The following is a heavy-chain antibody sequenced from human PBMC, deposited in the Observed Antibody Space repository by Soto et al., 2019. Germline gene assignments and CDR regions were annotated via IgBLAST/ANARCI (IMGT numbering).Heavy chain of an antibody. J-gene: IGHJ5*02. CDR1: GFTVSSNF. CDR3: VLDP. Sequence: GGSLRLSCEASGFTVSSNFMSWVRQAPGKGLEWVSALYSGGSTHYADSVKDRFTISRDNSKNTLYLQMNSLRDEDTAVYYCVLDPWGQGTLVTVSS. CDR2: LYSGGST. V-gene: IGHV3-66*01.